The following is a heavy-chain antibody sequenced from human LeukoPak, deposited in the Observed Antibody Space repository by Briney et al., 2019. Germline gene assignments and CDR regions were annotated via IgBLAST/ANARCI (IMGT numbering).Heavy chain of an antibody. CDR2: INGGNGDT. D-gene: IGHD2-21*01. Sequence: ASVKVSRKASGYTLSNSAIHWVRQAPGQRLEWMGWINGGNGDTKSSQKFQDRVTITRDTSASTAYMELSSLRSEDTAVYYCAACGAYCGGVGYWGQGTLVTVSS. CDR1: GYTLSNSA. V-gene: IGHV1-3*01. CDR3: AACGAYCGGVGY. J-gene: IGHJ4*02.